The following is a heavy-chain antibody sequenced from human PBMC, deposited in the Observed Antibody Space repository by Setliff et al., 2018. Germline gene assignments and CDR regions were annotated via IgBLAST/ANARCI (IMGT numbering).Heavy chain of an antibody. CDR2: IKQDGSDT. CDR1: GFTFSRYW. Sequence: GGSLRLSCAASGFTFSRYWMSWVRQAPGKGLEWAANIKQDGSDTYYMDSVKGRFTISRDNANNSLYLQMNTLRVEDTAVYFCVRLGCSTTSCYYFDYWGQGAQVTVSS. V-gene: IGHV3-7*01. D-gene: IGHD2-2*01. J-gene: IGHJ4*02. CDR3: VRLGCSTTSCYYFDY.